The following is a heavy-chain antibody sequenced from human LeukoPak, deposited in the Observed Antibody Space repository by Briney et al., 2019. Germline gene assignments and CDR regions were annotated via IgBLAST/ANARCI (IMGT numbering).Heavy chain of an antibody. D-gene: IGHD4-17*01. J-gene: IGHJ2*01. Sequence: PSETLSLTCTVSGGSISSYYWSWVRQAPGKGREWVANIKQDGSEKYYVDSVKGRFTISRDNAQNSLYLQMNSLRAEDTAVYYCARAVGDYAESRYFDLWGRGTLVTVSS. CDR1: GGSISSYY. CDR2: IKQDGSEK. V-gene: IGHV3-7*01. CDR3: ARAVGDYAESRYFDL.